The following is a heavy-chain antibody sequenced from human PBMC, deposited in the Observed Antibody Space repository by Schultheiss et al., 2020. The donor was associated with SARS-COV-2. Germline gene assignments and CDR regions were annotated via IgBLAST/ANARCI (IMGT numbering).Heavy chain of an antibody. V-gene: IGHV5-51*01. J-gene: IGHJ2*01. D-gene: IGHD2-21*02. Sequence: GGSLRLSCKGSGYSFTSYWIGWVRQMPGKGLEWMGIIYPGDSDTRYSPSFQGQVTISADKSISTAYLQWSSLKASDTAMYYCARRKYCGGDCYSWYFDLWGRGTLVTVSS. CDR2: IYPGDSDT. CDR1: GYSFTSYW. CDR3: ARRKYCGGDCYSWYFDL.